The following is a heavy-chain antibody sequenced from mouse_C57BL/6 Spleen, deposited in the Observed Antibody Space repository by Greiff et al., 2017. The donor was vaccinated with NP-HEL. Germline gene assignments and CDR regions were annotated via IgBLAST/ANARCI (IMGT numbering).Heavy chain of an antibody. V-gene: IGHV1-59*01. Sequence: QVQLQQPGAELVRPGTSVKLSCKASGYTFTSYWMHWVQQRPGQGLEWIGVIDPSDSYTNYNQKFKGKATLTVDTSSSTAYMQLSSLTSEDSAVYYCARREGLPYYFDDWGKGTTLTVSS. D-gene: IGHD2-4*01. CDR3: ARREGLPYYFDD. CDR1: GYTFTSYW. CDR2: IDPSDSYT. J-gene: IGHJ2*01.